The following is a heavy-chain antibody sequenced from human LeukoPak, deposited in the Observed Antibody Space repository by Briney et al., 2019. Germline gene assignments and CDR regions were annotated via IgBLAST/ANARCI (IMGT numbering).Heavy chain of an antibody. Sequence: ASVKVSCKASGYTFTSYGISWVRQAPGQGLEWMGWISAYNGNTNYAQKLQGRVTMTTDTSTSTAYMELRSLRSDDTAVYYCARRTRVWSGYWYYFDYWGQGTLVTVSS. J-gene: IGHJ4*02. CDR2: ISAYNGNT. V-gene: IGHV1-18*01. CDR1: GYTFTSYG. D-gene: IGHD3-3*01. CDR3: ARRTRVWSGYWYYFDY.